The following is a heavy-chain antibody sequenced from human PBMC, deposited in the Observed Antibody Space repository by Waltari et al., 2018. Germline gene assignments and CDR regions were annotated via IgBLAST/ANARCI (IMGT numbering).Heavy chain of an antibody. CDR3: ARGPTYYYDSSGLYYFDY. J-gene: IGHJ4*02. V-gene: IGHV4-31*03. Sequence: QVQLQESGPGLVKPSQTLSLTCTVSGGSISSGGYYWSWIRQHPGKGLEWIGYIYYSGSTYYNPSLKSRVTISVDTSKNQFSLKLSSVTAADTAMYYCARGPTYYYDSSGLYYFDYWGQGTLVTVSS. CDR1: GGSISSGGYY. D-gene: IGHD3-22*01. CDR2: IYYSGST.